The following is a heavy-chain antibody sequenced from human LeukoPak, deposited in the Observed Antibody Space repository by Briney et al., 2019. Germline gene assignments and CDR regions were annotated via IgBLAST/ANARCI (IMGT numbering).Heavy chain of an antibody. J-gene: IGHJ4*02. V-gene: IGHV3-7*04. D-gene: IGHD5-24*01. Sequence: PGGSLRLSCAASGFTFSSYGMHWVRQAPGKGLEWVANIKQDGSKKSYVGSVKGRFTISRDNAKNSPYLQMNSLRAEDTAIYYCTRVGYIDEGIDYWGQGTLVTVSS. CDR3: TRVGYIDEGIDY. CDR2: IKQDGSKK. CDR1: GFTFSSYG.